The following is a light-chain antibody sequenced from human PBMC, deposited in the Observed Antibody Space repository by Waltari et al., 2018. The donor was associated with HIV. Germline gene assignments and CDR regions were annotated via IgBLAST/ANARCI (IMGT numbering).Light chain of an antibody. CDR3: QQSHSVPFT. J-gene: IGKJ4*01. CDR1: QDIKNE. V-gene: IGKV1-39*01. Sequence: DIQMTQSPSSLSASPGDTITITCRTSQDIKNELNWYQQKPGTAPKLLVYAASGFQSGVPARISGSGSGTDFTLTINTLQPDDSATYFCQQSHSVPFTFGAGTKVDVK. CDR2: AAS.